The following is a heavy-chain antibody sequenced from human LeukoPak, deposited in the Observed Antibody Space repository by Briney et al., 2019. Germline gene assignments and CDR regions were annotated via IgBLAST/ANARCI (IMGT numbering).Heavy chain of an antibody. Sequence: GGSLRLSCATSGLQFNDHYMSWIRQAPGKGLEWVSYITSSSSHTNYADSVKGRFTISRDNAENSLYLQMNSPRAEDTAVYYCSSHYGDYSFDYWGQGTLVTVSS. J-gene: IGHJ4*02. D-gene: IGHD4-17*01. CDR3: SSHYGDYSFDY. CDR2: ITSSSSHT. CDR1: GLQFNDHY. V-gene: IGHV3-11*03.